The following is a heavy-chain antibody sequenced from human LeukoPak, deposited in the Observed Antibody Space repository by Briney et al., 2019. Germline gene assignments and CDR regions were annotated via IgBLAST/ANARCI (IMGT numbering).Heavy chain of an antibody. Sequence: SVKVSCKAFGGTFSSYAISWVRQAPGQGLEWMGGIIPIFGTANYAQKFQGRVTITTNESTSTAYMELSSLRSEDTAVYYCARVHDYGDYDYWGQGTLVTVSS. J-gene: IGHJ4*02. V-gene: IGHV1-69*05. CDR2: IIPIFGTA. D-gene: IGHD4-17*01. CDR1: GGTFSSYA. CDR3: ARVHDYGDYDY.